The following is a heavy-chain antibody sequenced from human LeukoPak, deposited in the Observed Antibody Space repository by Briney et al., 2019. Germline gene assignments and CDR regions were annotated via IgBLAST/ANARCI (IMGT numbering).Heavy chain of an antibody. CDR2: ISSSSSYI. D-gene: IGHD4-11*01. V-gene: IGHV3-21*01. Sequence: GGSLRLSCAASGFTFSSYSMNWVRQAPGKGLEWVSSISSSSSYIYYADSLKGRFTISRDNAKNSLYLQMNSLRVEDTAVYYCARVDYLDAFDIWGQGTMVTVSS. CDR1: GFTFSSYS. CDR3: ARVDYLDAFDI. J-gene: IGHJ3*02.